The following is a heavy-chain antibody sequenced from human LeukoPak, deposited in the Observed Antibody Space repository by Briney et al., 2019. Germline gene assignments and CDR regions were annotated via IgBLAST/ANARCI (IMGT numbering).Heavy chain of an antibody. D-gene: IGHD3-10*01. CDR3: ARDASHFGSGSYSTGVFDN. V-gene: IGHV1-18*04. CDR2: ISGYNGNT. Sequence: ASVKVSCKASGYTFTGYYMHWVRQAPGQGLEWMGWISGYNGNTNSAQKFRGRVSLTINTFTNIADMELRSLRSDDTAVYYCARDASHFGSGSYSTGVFDNWGQGSLVTVSS. J-gene: IGHJ4*02. CDR1: GYTFTGYY.